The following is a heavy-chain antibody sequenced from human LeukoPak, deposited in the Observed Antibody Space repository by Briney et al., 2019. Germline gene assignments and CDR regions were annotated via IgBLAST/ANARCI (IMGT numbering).Heavy chain of an antibody. Sequence: GASVKVSCKASGGTFSSYAISWVRQAPGQGLEWMGGIIPIFGTANYAQKFQGRVTITADESTSTAYMELSSLRSEDTAVYYCASRVGREYSSSSWSVSLDAFDIWGQGTMVTVSS. CDR3: ASRVGREYSSSSWSVSLDAFDI. CDR2: IIPIFGTA. J-gene: IGHJ3*02. V-gene: IGHV1-69*13. D-gene: IGHD6-6*01. CDR1: GGTFSSYA.